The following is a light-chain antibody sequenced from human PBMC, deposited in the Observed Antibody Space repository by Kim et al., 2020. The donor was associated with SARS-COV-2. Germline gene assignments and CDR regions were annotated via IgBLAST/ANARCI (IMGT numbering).Light chain of an antibody. Sequence: ASVGDRGTITCQASQDISSHVNWYQQKPGKAPKLLIYRASNLQPGVPSRFSGGGSGTDFTFTISSLQPEDIATYYCQDYDGVPWTFGQGTKVDIK. CDR3: QDYDGVPWT. V-gene: IGKV1-33*01. J-gene: IGKJ1*01. CDR1: QDISSH. CDR2: RAS.